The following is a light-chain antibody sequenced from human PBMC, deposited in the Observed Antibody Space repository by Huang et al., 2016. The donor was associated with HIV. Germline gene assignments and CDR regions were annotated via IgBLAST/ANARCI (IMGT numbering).Light chain of an antibody. V-gene: IGKV3-15*01. CDR3: QQYNNRYT. CDR2: GPS. CDR1: QSISSN. J-gene: IGKJ2*01. Sequence: IVMTQSPATLSVSPGERATRSCRASQSISSNLAWYQQKPGQAPRLLIYGPSTRATGIPARFSGGGSGTEFTLTISWLQSEDFAVYYCQQYNNRYTFGQGTKLEIK.